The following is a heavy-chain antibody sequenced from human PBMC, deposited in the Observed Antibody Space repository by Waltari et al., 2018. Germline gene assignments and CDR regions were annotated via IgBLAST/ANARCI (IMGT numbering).Heavy chain of an antibody. D-gene: IGHD3-22*01. J-gene: IGHJ2*01. CDR1: GFTFSSYW. CDR3: ARATDYYDSSGYLYWYFDL. Sequence: EVQLVESGGGLVQPGGSLRLSCAASGFTFSSYWMSWVRQAPGKGLEWVDNIKQDGSEKYYVDSVNGRFTISRDNAKNSLYLQMNSLRAEDTAVYYCARATDYYDSSGYLYWYFDLWGRGTLVTVSS. CDR2: IKQDGSEK. V-gene: IGHV3-7*01.